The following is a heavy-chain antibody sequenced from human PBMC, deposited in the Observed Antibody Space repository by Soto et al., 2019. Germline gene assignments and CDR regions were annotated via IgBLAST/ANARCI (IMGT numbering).Heavy chain of an antibody. CDR3: AHSKRSPTVASSFDY. D-gene: IGHD2-21*01. CDR2: LYWGGDK. CDR1: GFSLGTSGEG. V-gene: IGHV2-5*02. J-gene: IGHJ4*01. Sequence: QITLMESGPTLVKPTQTLTLTCTFSGFSLGTSGEGVGWIRQPPREALAWLATLYWGGDKRYSRSLRSGLTTSTAASESQVVLTTTTIDAADTAPYFCAHSKRSPTVASSFDYWGLGSLVTLSS.